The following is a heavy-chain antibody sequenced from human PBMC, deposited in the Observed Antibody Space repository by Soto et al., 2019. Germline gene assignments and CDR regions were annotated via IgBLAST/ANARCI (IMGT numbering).Heavy chain of an antibody. CDR2: IIPIFGTA. V-gene: IGHV1-69*01. D-gene: IGHD2-2*01. CDR3: ASPGGDIVVAHYGMDV. CDR1: GGTFSSYA. Sequence: QVQLVQSGAEVKKPGSSVKVSCKASGGTFSSYAISWVRQAPGQGLEWMGGIIPIFGTANYAQKFQGRVTIPADESTSTAYMELSSLRSEDTAVYYGASPGGDIVVAHYGMDVWGQETTVTVSS. J-gene: IGHJ6*02.